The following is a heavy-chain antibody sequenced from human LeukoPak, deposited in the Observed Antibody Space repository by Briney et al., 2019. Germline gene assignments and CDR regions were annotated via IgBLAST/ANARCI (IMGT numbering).Heavy chain of an antibody. Sequence: SGPTLVNPTQTLTLTCTFSGFSLTTSGVGVGWIRQPPGKALEWLALIYWDDDKSYSRSLRSRVTITQDTSKNQVVLTMTNMDPVDTATYYCSRKRRGQIGWTSDYWGQGTLVSVSS. D-gene: IGHD6-19*01. CDR1: GFSLTTSGVG. J-gene: IGHJ4*02. CDR2: IYWDDDK. CDR3: SRKRRGQIGWTSDY. V-gene: IGHV2-5*02.